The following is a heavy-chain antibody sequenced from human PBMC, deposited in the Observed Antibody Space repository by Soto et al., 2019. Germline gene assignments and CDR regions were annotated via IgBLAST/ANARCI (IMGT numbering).Heavy chain of an antibody. CDR3: ARDGFFGKSGYFDY. J-gene: IGHJ4*02. CDR1: GGSINSGDYY. CDR2: IYYGGST. D-gene: IGHD3-3*01. V-gene: IGHV4-30-4*01. Sequence: SETLSLTCTDSGGSINSGDYYWNWIRQPPGKGLEWIGYIYYGGSTSYNPSLKSRVTISRDTSKNQFSLNLRSVTAADTAVYYCARDGFFGKSGYFDYWGQGTLVTVSS.